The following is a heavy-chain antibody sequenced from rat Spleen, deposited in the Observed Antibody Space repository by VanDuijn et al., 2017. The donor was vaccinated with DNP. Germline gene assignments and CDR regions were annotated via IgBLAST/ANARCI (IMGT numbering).Heavy chain of an antibody. CDR2: VNAGSGGA. D-gene: IGHD2-1*01. CDR1: GYTFTNYY. Sequence: QVQLQQSGAELAQPGSSVKISCKASGYTFTNYYIGWIKKTTGQGLELFGYVNAGSGGANFNDKFKGKATLTVDKSSSTAFMQLSSLTPDDSAVYYCARCGLNLRYWYFDFWGPGTMVTVSS. J-gene: IGHJ1*01. V-gene: IGHV1-43*01. CDR3: ARCGLNLRYWYFDF.